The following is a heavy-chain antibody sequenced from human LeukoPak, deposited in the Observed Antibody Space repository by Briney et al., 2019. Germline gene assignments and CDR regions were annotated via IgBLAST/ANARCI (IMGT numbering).Heavy chain of an antibody. V-gene: IGHV3-23*01. CDR1: RFTFSRYV. D-gene: IGHD3-22*01. J-gene: IGHJ4*02. CDR3: AKNPQYYYDSSGFFEY. Sequence: GGSLRLSCAASRFTFSRYVMNWVRQAPGKGLEWVSAISGSGGSTYYADSVKGRFTISRDNSKNTLYLQMNSLRVEDTAVYYCAKNPQYYYDSSGFFEYWGQGTLVTVSS. CDR2: ISGSGGST.